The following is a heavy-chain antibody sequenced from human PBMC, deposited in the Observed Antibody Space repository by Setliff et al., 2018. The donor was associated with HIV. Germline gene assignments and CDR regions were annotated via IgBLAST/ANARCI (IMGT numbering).Heavy chain of an antibody. CDR3: ARAFQHFEYAFDI. CDR2: FDLEDGET. V-gene: IGHV1-24*01. CDR1: GYSVTELS. Sequence: ASVKVSCKVSGYSVTELSIHWVRQAPGKGLEWMGSFDLEDGETIHAQKFQGRVTMTEDTSTDTAYMELSSLRSEDTAVYYCARAFQHFEYAFDIWGQGTMVTVSS. J-gene: IGHJ3*02. D-gene: IGHD3-9*01.